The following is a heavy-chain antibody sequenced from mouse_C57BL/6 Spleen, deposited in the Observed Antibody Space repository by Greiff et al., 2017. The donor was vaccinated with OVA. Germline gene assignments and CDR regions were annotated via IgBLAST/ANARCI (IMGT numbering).Heavy chain of an antibody. D-gene: IGHD1-1*01. V-gene: IGHV1-52*01. CDR2: IDPSDSET. J-gene: IGHJ1*03. CDR3: ARNYGSSYPYWYFDV. CDR1: GYTFTSYW. Sequence: QVQLQQPGAELVRPGSSVKLSCKASGYTFTSYWMHWVKQRPIQGLEWIGNIDPSDSETHYNQKFKDKATLTVAKSSSTAYMQLSSLTSEDSAVYYCARNYGSSYPYWYFDVWGTGTTVTVSS.